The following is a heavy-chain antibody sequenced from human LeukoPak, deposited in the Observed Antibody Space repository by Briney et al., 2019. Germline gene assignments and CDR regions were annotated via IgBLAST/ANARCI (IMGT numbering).Heavy chain of an antibody. D-gene: IGHD6-13*01. V-gene: IGHV4-59*01. CDR2: IYYSGST. Sequence: SETLSLTCTVSGGSISSYYWSWIRQPPGKGLEWIGYIYYSGSTNYNPSLKSRVTISVDTSKNQFSLKLSSVTAADTAVYYCAREGGMGFDCWGQGTLVTVSS. J-gene: IGHJ4*02. CDR3: AREGGMGFDC. CDR1: GGSISSYY.